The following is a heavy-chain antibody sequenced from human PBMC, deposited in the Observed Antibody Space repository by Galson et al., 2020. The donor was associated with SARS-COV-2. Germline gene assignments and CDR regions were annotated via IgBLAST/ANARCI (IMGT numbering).Heavy chain of an antibody. Sequence: GESLKISCATSGFTFDDYGMGWVRQVPGKGLEWVSSISSSSGHIHYADAVKGRFIISRDNAKSSLYLQMNSLRAQDTAVYYCTRGTRLPMADISGFESWGQGTLVTVSS. V-gene: IGHV3-21*01. J-gene: IGHJ4*02. CDR3: TRGTRLPMADISGFES. D-gene: IGHD3-9*01. CDR2: ISSSSGHI. CDR1: GFTFDDYG.